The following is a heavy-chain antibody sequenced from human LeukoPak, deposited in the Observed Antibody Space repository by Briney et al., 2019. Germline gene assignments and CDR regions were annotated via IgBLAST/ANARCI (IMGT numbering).Heavy chain of an antibody. CDR3: ARAFKYSMSGYXFDY. Sequence: GGSLRLSCAASGFTFDGYGMSWVRQAPGKGLEWVSGINWNGGSTGYADSVKGRFTISRDNAKNSRYLQMNSLRAKDTAMYYCARAFKYSMSGYXFDYWGQGTLVTVSS. CDR1: GFTFDGYG. V-gene: IGHV3-20*04. CDR2: INWNGGST. D-gene: IGHD2-21*01. J-gene: IGHJ4*02.